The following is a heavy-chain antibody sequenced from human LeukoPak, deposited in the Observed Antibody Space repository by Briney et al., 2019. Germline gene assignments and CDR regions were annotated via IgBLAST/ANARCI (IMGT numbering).Heavy chain of an antibody. Sequence: PGGSLRFSCAGSGFTFSTYAMSWVRQAPGKGLEWVSSISGSGDRTCYADSVKGRITISRDNSKNTLYLQMNSLRAEDTAVYYCAKGDCGTVGCKLLQHWGLGTLVTVSS. CDR2: ISGSGDRT. CDR3: AKGDCGTVGCKLLQH. V-gene: IGHV3-23*01. D-gene: IGHD2-21*01. CDR1: GFTFSTYA. J-gene: IGHJ1*01.